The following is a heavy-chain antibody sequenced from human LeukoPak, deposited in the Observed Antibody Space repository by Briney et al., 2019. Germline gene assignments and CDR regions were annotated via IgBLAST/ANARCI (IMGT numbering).Heavy chain of an antibody. V-gene: IGHV1-69*06. J-gene: IGHJ4*02. CDR3: ALAAAGRFDY. CDR2: IIPIFGTA. D-gene: IGHD6-13*01. CDR1: GGTFSGYA. Sequence: SVKVSCKASGGTFSGYAISWVRQAPGQGLEWMGGIIPIFGTANYAQKFQGRVTITADKSTSTAYMELSSLRSEDTAVYYCALAAAGRFDYWGQGTLVTVSS.